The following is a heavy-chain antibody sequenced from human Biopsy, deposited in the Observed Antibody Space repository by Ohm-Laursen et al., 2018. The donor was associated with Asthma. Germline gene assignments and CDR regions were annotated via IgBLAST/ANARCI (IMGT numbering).Heavy chain of an antibody. CDR1: GFTFSDYY. J-gene: IGHJ6*02. Sequence: GSLRLSCTASGFTFSDYYMSWIRQAPGKGLEWVSYISSSGSTIYYADSVKGRFTISRDNAKNSLYLQMNSLRAEDTAVYYCARAIHGGNSDRLDFYYYGLDIWGQGTTVTVSS. D-gene: IGHD4-23*01. CDR3: ARAIHGGNSDRLDFYYYGLDI. V-gene: IGHV3-11*01. CDR2: ISSSGSTI.